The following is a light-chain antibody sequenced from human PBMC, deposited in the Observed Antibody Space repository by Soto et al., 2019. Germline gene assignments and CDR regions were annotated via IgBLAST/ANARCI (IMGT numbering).Light chain of an antibody. J-gene: IGLJ1*01. V-gene: IGLV2-14*03. CDR2: DVS. CDR1: NSDVGAYNY. Sequence: QSALTQPASVSGSPGQSITISCTGTNSDVGAYNYVSWSQQHPGKAPKLMVYDVSNRPSGVSNRFSGSKSGNTASLTISGLQAEDEADYYCSSYTTSYTYVFGAGTTVTVL. CDR3: SSYTTSYTYV.